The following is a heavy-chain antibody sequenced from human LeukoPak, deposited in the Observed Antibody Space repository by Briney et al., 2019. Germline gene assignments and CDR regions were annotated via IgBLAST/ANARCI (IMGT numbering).Heavy chain of an antibody. CDR2: ISADSSYI. Sequence: GGSLRLSCAASGFTFSSYSMNWARQAPGKGLEWVSCISADSSYIYYADSVKGRFTISRDNARNSLYLQMNSLRAEDTAVYYCARDLPTIDYXGQGTLVTVSS. CDR3: ARDLPTIDY. CDR1: GFTFSSYS. V-gene: IGHV3-21*01. J-gene: IGHJ4*02.